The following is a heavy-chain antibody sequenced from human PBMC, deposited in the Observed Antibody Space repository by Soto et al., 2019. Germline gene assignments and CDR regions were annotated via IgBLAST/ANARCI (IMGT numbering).Heavy chain of an antibody. CDR2: IYYSGST. V-gene: IGHV4-59*12. CDR1: GGSISSYY. J-gene: IGHJ4*02. CDR3: ARRAYPGFDY. Sequence: PSETLSLTCTVSGGSISSYYWSWIRQPPGKGLVWIGYIYYSGSTNYNPSLKRRLTISVDKSKNQFSLKLRSVTAADTAVYFCARRAYPGFDYWGQGTLVTVSS.